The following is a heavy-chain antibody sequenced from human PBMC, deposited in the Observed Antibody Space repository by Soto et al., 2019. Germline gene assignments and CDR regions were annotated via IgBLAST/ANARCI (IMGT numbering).Heavy chain of an antibody. Sequence: GGSLRLSCAASGFTFSSYAMSWVRQAPGKGLEWVSAISGSGGSTYYADSVKGRFTISRDNSKNTLYLQMNSLRAEDTAVYYCARSPEGLVVFYYFDYWGQGTLVTVSS. CDR2: ISGSGGST. J-gene: IGHJ4*02. D-gene: IGHD2-2*01. CDR3: ARSPEGLVVFYYFDY. CDR1: GFTFSSYA. V-gene: IGHV3-23*01.